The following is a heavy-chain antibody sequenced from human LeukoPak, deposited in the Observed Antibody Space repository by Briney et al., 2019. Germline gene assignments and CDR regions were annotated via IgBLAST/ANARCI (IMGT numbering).Heavy chain of an antibody. V-gene: IGHV1-69*04. D-gene: IGHD3-22*01. Sequence: GASVKVSCKASGYTFTGYYMHWVRQAPGQGLEWMGRIIPILGIANYAQKFQGRVTITADKSTSTAYMELSSLRSEDTAVYYCARAVGYYHDYWGQGTLVTVSS. CDR3: ARAVGYYHDY. J-gene: IGHJ4*02. CDR1: GYTFTGYY. CDR2: IIPILGIA.